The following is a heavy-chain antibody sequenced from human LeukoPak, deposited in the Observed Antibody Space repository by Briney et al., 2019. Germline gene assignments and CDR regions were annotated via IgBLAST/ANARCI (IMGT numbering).Heavy chain of an antibody. J-gene: IGHJ4*02. CDR2: ISYDGSNK. V-gene: IGHV3-30*01. D-gene: IGHD2/OR15-2a*01. CDR1: GFTFSSYA. Sequence: PGGSLRLSCAASGFTFSSYAMHWVRQAPGKGLEWVAVISYDGSNKYYADSVKGRFTISRDNSKNTLYLQMNSLRAEDTAVYYCARGISSQPPWLPPNDYWGQGTLVTVSS. CDR3: ARGISSQPPWLPPNDY.